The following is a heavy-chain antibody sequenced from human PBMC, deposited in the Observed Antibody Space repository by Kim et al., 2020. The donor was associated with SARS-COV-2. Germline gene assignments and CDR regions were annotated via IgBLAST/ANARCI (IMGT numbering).Heavy chain of an antibody. CDR1: GYSFTSYW. CDR2: IDPSDSYT. J-gene: IGHJ5*02. D-gene: IGHD3-10*01. V-gene: IGHV5-10-1*01. CDR3: ATISGQWFGESDWFDP. Sequence: GESLKISCKGSGYSFTSYWISWVRQMPGKGLEWMGRIDPSDSYTNYSPSFQGHVTISADKSISTAYLQWSSLKASDTAMYYCATISGQWFGESDWFDPWGQGTLVTVSS.